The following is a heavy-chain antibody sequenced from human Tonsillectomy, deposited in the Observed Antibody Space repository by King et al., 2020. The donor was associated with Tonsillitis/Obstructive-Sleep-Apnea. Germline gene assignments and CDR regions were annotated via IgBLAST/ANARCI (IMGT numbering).Heavy chain of an antibody. CDR2: IWYDGSNK. CDR3: AGGGRVALVTHYGMDV. V-gene: IGHV3-33*01. Sequence: VQLVESGGGVVQPGRSLRLSCAASGFTFSNYGMHWVRQAPGKGLEWVAVIWYDGSNKYYADSVKGRFTISRDNSKNTLYLQMNSLRAEDTAVYYCAGGGRVALVTHYGMDVCGQGTTVTVSS. J-gene: IGHJ6*02. CDR1: GFTFSNYG. D-gene: IGHD1-26*01.